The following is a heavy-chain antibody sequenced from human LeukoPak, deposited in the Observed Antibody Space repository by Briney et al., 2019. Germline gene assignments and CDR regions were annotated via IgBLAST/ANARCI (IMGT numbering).Heavy chain of an antibody. CDR1: GYTFTGYY. Sequence: GASVKVSCKASGYTFTGYYMHWVRQAPGQGLEWMGWINPNSGGTNYAQKLQGRVTMTTDTSTSTAYMELRSLRSDDTAVYYCARDPGYSYPMGDYWGQGTLVTVSS. D-gene: IGHD5-18*01. V-gene: IGHV1-2*02. CDR2: INPNSGGT. CDR3: ARDPGYSYPMGDY. J-gene: IGHJ4*02.